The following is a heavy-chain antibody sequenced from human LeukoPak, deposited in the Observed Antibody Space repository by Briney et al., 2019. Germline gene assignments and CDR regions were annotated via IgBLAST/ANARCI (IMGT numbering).Heavy chain of an antibody. V-gene: IGHV4-61*02. CDR1: GGSISSGPYY. CDR3: ARASYGYSYGYR. CDR2: IYTGGST. J-gene: IGHJ4*02. Sequence: SETLSLTCTVSGGSISSGPYYWSWIRQPAGKGLEWIGRIYTGGSTNYNPSLKSRVTISVDTSKNQFSLKLSSVTAADTAVYYCARASYGYSYGYRWGQGTLVTVSS. D-gene: IGHD5-18*01.